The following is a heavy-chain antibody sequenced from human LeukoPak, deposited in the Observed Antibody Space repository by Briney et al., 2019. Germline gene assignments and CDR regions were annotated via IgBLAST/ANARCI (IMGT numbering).Heavy chain of an antibody. V-gene: IGHV3-21*01. Sequence: PGGSLRLSCAASGFTFSSYNMNWVRQAPGKGLEWVSCISSSSSNIYYADSVKGRFTISRDNAKNSLYLQMNSLRAEDTAVYYCARDGKYYYDNSGYALFDYWGQGTLVTVSS. D-gene: IGHD3-22*01. J-gene: IGHJ4*02. CDR2: ISSSSSNI. CDR1: GFTFSSYN. CDR3: ARDGKYYYDNSGYALFDY.